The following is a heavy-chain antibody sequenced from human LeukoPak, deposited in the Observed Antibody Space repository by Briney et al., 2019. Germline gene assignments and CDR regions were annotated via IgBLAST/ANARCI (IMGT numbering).Heavy chain of an antibody. Sequence: GGSLRLSCAASGFTFSSYWMSWVRQAPGKGLEWVANIKQDGSEKYYVDSVKGRFTISRDNAKNSLYLQMNSLRAEDTAVYYCAKDLYCSSTSCYLSYWGQGTLVTISS. CDR1: GFTFSSYW. D-gene: IGHD2-2*01. V-gene: IGHV3-7*03. CDR3: AKDLYCSSTSCYLSY. CDR2: IKQDGSEK. J-gene: IGHJ4*02.